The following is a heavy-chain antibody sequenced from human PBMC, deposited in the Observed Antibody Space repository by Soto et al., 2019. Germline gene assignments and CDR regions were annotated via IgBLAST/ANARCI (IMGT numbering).Heavy chain of an antibody. Sequence: QVQLVQSGAEVKKPGASVKVSCKASGYTFTSYGISWVRQAPGQGLEWMGWISAYNGNTNYAQKLQGRVTMTTDTSTSTAYMKLRSLRSDDTAVYDCARALSAAGTFLQYEFDPWGQGTLVTVSS. D-gene: IGHD6-13*01. V-gene: IGHV1-18*01. CDR3: ARALSAAGTFLQYEFDP. CDR1: GYTFTSYG. J-gene: IGHJ5*02. CDR2: ISAYNGNT.